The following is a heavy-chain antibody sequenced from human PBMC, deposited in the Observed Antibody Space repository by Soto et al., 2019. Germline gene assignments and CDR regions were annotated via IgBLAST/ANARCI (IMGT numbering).Heavy chain of an antibody. D-gene: IGHD3-16*02. V-gene: IGHV4-59*01. Sequence: QVKLQESGPGLVKPSETLSLTCTVSGGSISSDYWSWIRQPPGKGLEWIAYINYSGSTNYNPSLQSRVAISGDTSKNQFSLKLSSVTAADTAVYYCARTVIGGFAYWGQGTLVTVSS. CDR3: ARTVIGGFAY. J-gene: IGHJ4*02. CDR1: GGSISSDY. CDR2: INYSGST.